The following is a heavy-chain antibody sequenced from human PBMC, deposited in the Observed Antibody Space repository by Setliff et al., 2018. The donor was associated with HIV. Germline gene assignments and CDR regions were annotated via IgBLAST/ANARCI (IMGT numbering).Heavy chain of an antibody. CDR3: ASGGSSSRYYYYYMDV. V-gene: IGHV1-46*01. Sequence: GASVKVSCKASGYTFTSYYMHWVRQAPGQGLEWMGIINPSGGSTSYAQKFQGRVTMTRDTSTSTVYMELSSLRSEDTAVYYCASGGSSSRYYYYYMDVWGKGTTVTVSS. CDR2: INPSGGST. J-gene: IGHJ6*03. D-gene: IGHD6-6*01. CDR1: GYTFTSYY.